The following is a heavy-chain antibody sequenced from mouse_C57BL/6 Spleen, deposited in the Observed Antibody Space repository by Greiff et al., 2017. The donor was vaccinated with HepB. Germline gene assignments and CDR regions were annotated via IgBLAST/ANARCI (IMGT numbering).Heavy chain of an antibody. CDR3: ARERADYFDY. D-gene: IGHD3-1*01. CDR1: GFTFSSYA. J-gene: IGHJ2*01. V-gene: IGHV5-4*01. CDR2: ISDGGSYT. Sequence: DVQLVESGGGLVKPGGSLKLSCAASGFTFSSYAMSWVRQTPEKRLEWVATISDGGSYTYYPDNVKGRFTISRDNAKNNLYLQMSHLKSEDTAMYYCARERADYFDYWGQGTTLTVSS.